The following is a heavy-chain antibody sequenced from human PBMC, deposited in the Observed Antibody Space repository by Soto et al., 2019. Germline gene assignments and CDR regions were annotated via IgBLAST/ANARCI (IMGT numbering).Heavy chain of an antibody. J-gene: IGHJ4*02. CDR2: IYYSGST. V-gene: IGHV4-39*01. D-gene: IGHD6-13*01. Sequence: QLQLQESCPGLVKPSETLSLTCTVSGGSISSSRYYWGWIRQPPGKGLEWIGSIYYSGSTYYNPSLKSPVTISVDTSKNQFSLKLSSVTAADTAVYYFARRGSSSWYGYWGQGSLVTVSS. CDR3: ARRGSSSWYGY. CDR1: GGSISSSRYY.